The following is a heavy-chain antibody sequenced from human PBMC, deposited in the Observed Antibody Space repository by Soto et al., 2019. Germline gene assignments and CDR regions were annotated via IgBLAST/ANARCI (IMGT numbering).Heavy chain of an antibody. CDR2: ISATGGGT. D-gene: IGHD3-16*01. Sequence: GGSLRLSXAASGFKFSNYAMSWVRQAPGKGLEWVSLISATGGGTYYADSVKGRFTISRDNSHNTLYLQVHSLTAEDTAVYYCAKDRRAGGNSAFYFDFWGQGAQVTVSS. V-gene: IGHV3-23*01. J-gene: IGHJ4*02. CDR3: AKDRRAGGNSAFYFDF. CDR1: GFKFSNYA.